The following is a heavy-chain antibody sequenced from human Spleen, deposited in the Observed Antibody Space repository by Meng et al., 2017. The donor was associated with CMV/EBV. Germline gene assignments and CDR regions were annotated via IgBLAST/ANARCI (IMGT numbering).Heavy chain of an antibody. J-gene: IGHJ6*02. V-gene: IGHV1-18*01. Sequence: ASVKVSCKASGYTFTSYGISWVRQAPGQGLEWMGWISAYNGNTNYAQKFQGRVTISTDESTSTAYMELSSLRSEDTAVYYCAREGLAYGMDVWGQGTTVTVSS. CDR2: ISAYNGNT. CDR1: GYTFTSYG. CDR3: AREGLAYGMDV.